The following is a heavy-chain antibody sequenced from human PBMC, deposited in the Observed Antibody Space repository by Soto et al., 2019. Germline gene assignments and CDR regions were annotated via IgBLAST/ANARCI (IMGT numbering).Heavy chain of an antibody. CDR3: ARASRHYYTDV. CDR2: IRNKPDSYST. J-gene: IGHJ6*03. CDR1: GFTFSDHY. Sequence: EVQLVESGGGLVQPGGSLRLFCAASGFTFSDHYMDWVRQTPGKGLEWVARIRNKPDSYSTDYVASVKGRFTISRDDSKNSLYLQMNSLNTEDTAVYYCARASRHYYTDVWAKGTTVTVSS. V-gene: IGHV3-72*01.